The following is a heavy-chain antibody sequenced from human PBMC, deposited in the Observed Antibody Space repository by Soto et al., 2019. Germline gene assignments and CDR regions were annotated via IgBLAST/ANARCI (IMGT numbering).Heavy chain of an antibody. CDR3: ARDYFDY. J-gene: IGHJ4*02. CDR2: ISSGGGTI. Sequence: GGSLRLSCAASGLTFSSYEMNWVRQAPGKGLEWVSYISSGGGTIYYADSVRGRFTISRDNAKNSLYLQMNSLRSEDTALYYCARDYFDYWGLGTLVTVSS. CDR1: GLTFSSYE. V-gene: IGHV3-48*03.